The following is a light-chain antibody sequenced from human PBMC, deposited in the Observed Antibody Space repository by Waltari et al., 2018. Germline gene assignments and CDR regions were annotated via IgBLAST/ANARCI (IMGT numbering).Light chain of an antibody. J-gene: IGKJ5*01. V-gene: IGKV1-12*01. CDR3: QEADGFLSIT. CDR2: AAS. Sequence: DIQMTQSPSYVSKFVGDRVTITCRASPPIGYWLAWYQQKPGKAPKLLIYAASSLQSGVPSRFSGSGSGTDFTLTINDLQPEDVATYYCQEADGFLSITFGQGTRLEIK. CDR1: PPIGYW.